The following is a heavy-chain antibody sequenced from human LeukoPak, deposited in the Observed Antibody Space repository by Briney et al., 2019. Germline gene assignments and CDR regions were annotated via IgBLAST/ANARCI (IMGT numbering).Heavy chain of an antibody. CDR2: ISYDGSNL. CDR3: ARDGEGVLGFDY. J-gene: IGHJ4*02. CDR1: GFTFSSYG. V-gene: IGHV3-30-3*01. D-gene: IGHD2-8*02. Sequence: GGSLRLSCAASGFTFSSYGMHWVRQAPGKGLEWVAVISYDGSNLDYADSVKGRFTISRDNSKNTLYLQMNSLRAEDTAVYYCARDGEGVLGFDYWGREPWSPSPQ.